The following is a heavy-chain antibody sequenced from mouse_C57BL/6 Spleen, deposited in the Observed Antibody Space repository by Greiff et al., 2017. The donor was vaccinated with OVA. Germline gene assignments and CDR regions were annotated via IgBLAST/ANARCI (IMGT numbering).Heavy chain of an antibody. D-gene: IGHD2-1*01. V-gene: IGHV1-64*01. CDR2: IHPNSGST. Sequence: QVQLKQSGAELVKPGASVKLSCKASGYTFTSYWMHWVKQRPGQGLEWIGMIHPNSGSTNYNEKFKSKATLTVDKSSSTAYMQLSSLTSEDSAVYYCARSYGNYEAMDYWGQGTSVTVSS. CDR1: GYTFTSYW. CDR3: ARSYGNYEAMDY. J-gene: IGHJ4*01.